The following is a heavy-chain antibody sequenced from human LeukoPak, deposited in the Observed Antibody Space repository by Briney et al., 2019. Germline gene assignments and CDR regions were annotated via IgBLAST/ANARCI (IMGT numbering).Heavy chain of an antibody. J-gene: IGHJ6*02. CDR2: IYYSGST. V-gene: IGHV4-59*08. Sequence: SETLSLTCTASGGSISSYYWSWIRQPPGKGLEWIGYIYYSGSTNYNPSLKSRVTISVDTSKNQFSLKLSSVTAADTAVYYCARLTTYYYYGMDVWGQGTTVTVSS. CDR1: GGSISSYY. D-gene: IGHD1-1*01. CDR3: ARLTTYYYYGMDV.